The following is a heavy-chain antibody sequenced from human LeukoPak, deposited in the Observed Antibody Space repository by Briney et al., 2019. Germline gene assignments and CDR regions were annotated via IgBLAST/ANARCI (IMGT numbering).Heavy chain of an antibody. CDR1: GLTFRSYA. D-gene: IGHD3-3*01. CDR3: ARERAYFDFWSGPAY. CDR2: ISGSAGST. V-gene: IGHV3-23*01. J-gene: IGHJ4*02. Sequence: GGSLRLSGAASGLTFRSYAMSWVRKAPGKGREWVSTISGSAGSTFYADSVKGRFTISRDNSKNTLYLQMNSLRLEDTAVYYCARERAYFDFWSGPAYWGQGTLVTVSS.